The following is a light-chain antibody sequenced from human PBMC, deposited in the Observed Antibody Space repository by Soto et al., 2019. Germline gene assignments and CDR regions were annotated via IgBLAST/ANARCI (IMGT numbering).Light chain of an antibody. CDR3: SSYKSSSTI. CDR1: SSDVGSYNY. CDR2: EVS. J-gene: IGLJ1*01. Sequence: QSVLTQPASVSGSPGQSITISCTGTSSDVGSYNYVSWYQQHPGKAPKLMIYEVSDRPSGISSRFSGSKSGNTASLTISGLQTEDEADYYCSSYKSSSTIFGNRTKVTV. V-gene: IGLV2-14*01.